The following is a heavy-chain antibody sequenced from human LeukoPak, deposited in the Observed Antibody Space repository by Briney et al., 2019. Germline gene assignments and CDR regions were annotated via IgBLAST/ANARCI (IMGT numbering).Heavy chain of an antibody. Sequence: SETLSLTCTVSGDSISSSSSYWGWIRQPPGEGLEWIGSIYHSGSTYYNPSLKSRVTISVDTSKNQFSLKLSSVTAADTAVYYCARADYSSTWSHDYYYMDVWGKGTTVTVSS. V-gene: IGHV4-39*07. CDR1: GDSISSSSSY. CDR2: IYHSGST. CDR3: ARADYSSTWSHDYYYMDV. D-gene: IGHD6-13*01. J-gene: IGHJ6*03.